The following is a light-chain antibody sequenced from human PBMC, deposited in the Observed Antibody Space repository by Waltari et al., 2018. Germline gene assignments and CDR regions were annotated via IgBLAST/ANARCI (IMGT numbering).Light chain of an antibody. V-gene: IGLV1-44*01. CDR3: AAWDDSLHGPV. J-gene: IGLJ3*02. CDR1: SSNIGRNV. CDR2: RNN. Sequence: QSVLTQPPSASGTPGQRVTISCSGSSSNIGRNVANWYQQLPGTAPKVLIYRNNQRPSGVPDRFSGSKSGTAAALAISGLQSEDEGDYDCAAWDDSLHGPVFGAGTKVTVL.